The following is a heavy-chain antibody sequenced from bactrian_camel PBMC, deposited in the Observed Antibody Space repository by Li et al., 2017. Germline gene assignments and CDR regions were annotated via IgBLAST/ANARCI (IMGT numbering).Heavy chain of an antibody. CDR1: GYTYSSYC. CDR2: IDSDYTT. D-gene: IGHD3*01. J-gene: IGHJ4*01. V-gene: IGHV3S67*01. Sequence: QLVESGGGSAQAGGSLRLSCAPSGYTYSSYCMGWFRQPAGKEREAVATIDSDYTTSYAHSVKGRFTISRDNAKDTLYLQMNSLKIEDTAVYYSALGSSRQATMSARGKGTQVTVS.